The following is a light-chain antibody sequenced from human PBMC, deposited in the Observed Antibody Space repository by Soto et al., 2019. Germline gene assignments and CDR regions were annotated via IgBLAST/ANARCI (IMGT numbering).Light chain of an antibody. CDR3: QQYNNYPHT. J-gene: IGKJ2*01. V-gene: IGKV1-5*03. Sequence: DIQMTQSPSSLSASVGDRVTITCRANQGIGTSLAWYQQKPGKAPKLLIYKASSLDIGVLSRFSGSGSGTGFTLTISSLQPDDFATYYCQQYNNYPHTFGQGTKVDLK. CDR1: QGIGTS. CDR2: KAS.